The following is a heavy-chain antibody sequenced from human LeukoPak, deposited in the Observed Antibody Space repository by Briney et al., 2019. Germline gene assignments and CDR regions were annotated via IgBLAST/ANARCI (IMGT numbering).Heavy chain of an antibody. J-gene: IGHJ3*02. CDR2: IYPGDSDT. D-gene: IGHD1-26*01. V-gene: IGHV5-51*01. CDR3: ARHWRECGSYARCAFDI. Sequence: GESLKISCQGSGYRFTSYWIGWVRQMPGKGLEWMGIIYPGDSDTIYSASFQGQVTISADRATSTAYLQWSGLKASDTAMYYCARHWRECGSYARCAFDIWGQGTMVTVSS. CDR1: GYRFTSYW.